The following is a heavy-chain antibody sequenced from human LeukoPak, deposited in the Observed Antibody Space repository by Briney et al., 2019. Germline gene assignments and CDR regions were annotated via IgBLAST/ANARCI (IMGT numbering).Heavy chain of an antibody. CDR3: AREGHIAAAGTFDY. Sequence: PSETLSLTCTVSGGSISSYYWSWIRQPAGKGLGWIGRIYTSGCTNYNPSLKSRVTMSVDTSKNQFSLKLSSVTAADTAVYYCAREGHIAAAGTFDYWGQGTLVTVSS. CDR2: IYTSGCT. D-gene: IGHD6-13*01. V-gene: IGHV4-4*07. CDR1: GGSISSYY. J-gene: IGHJ4*02.